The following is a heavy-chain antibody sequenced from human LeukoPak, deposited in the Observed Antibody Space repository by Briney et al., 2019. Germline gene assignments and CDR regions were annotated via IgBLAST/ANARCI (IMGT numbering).Heavy chain of an antibody. CDR3: ARDTSLLTYYYGSGSYYHY. V-gene: IGHV1-8*03. CDR1: GYTFTSYD. CDR2: MNPNSGNT. D-gene: IGHD3-10*01. Sequence: ASVKVSCKASGYTFTSYDINWVRQATGQGLEWMGWMNPNSGNTGYAQKFQGRVTITRDTSTSTVYMELSSLRSEDTAVYYCARDTSLLTYYYGSGSYYHYWGQGTLVTVSS. J-gene: IGHJ4*02.